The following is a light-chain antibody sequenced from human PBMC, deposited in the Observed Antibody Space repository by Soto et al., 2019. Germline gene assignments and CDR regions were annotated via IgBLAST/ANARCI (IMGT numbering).Light chain of an antibody. CDR3: PPYGIDPGT. CDR2: GAS. J-gene: IGKJ1*01. V-gene: IGKV3-20*01. CDR1: QSVSSSY. Sequence: EILLTQSPGTLSLSPGKRATLSFRASQSVSSSYLAWYQQKPGQAPRLLIDGASSRATGIPDRFSGSGSVTVFTLNLSRLEPEYFAEYYCPPYGIDPGTFGQGTKVEI.